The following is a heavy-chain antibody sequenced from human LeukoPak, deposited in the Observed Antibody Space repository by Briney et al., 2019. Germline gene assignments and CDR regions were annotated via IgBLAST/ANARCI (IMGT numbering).Heavy chain of an antibody. CDR1: GGSFSGYY. CDR2: INHSGST. CDR3: ARMDTHGSRYYYYGMDV. Sequence: SETLSLTCAVYGGSFSGYYWSWIRQPPGKGLEWIGEINHSGSTNYNPSLKSRVTISVDTSKNQFSLKLSSVTAADTAVYYCARMDTHGSRYYYYGMDVWGQGTTVTVSS. V-gene: IGHV4-34*01. D-gene: IGHD5-18*01. J-gene: IGHJ6*02.